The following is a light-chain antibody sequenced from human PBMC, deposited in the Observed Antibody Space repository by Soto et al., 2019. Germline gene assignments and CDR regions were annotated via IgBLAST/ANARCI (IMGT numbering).Light chain of an antibody. V-gene: IGKV2-28*01. CDR1: QTLLHSNGYNY. CDR3: MEALQSPLT. J-gene: IGKJ4*01. CDR2: LGS. Sequence: DIVMTQSPRSLAVTPGEPSSISCRCTQTLLHSNGYNYLDWYLQKPGQSPQLLIYLGSSRASGVPDRFSGSGSGTDFTLKISRVEAEDVGVYYCMEALQSPLTFGGGTKVDIK.